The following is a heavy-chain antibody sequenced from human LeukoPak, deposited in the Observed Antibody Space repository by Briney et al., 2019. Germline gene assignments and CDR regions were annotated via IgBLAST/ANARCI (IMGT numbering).Heavy chain of an antibody. CDR2: IYYSGST. CDR1: GGSISSSSYS. Sequence: SETLSLTCTVSGGSISSSSYSWGWIRQPPGKGLEWIGNIYYSGSTYYNPSLKSRLTISVDTSKNQFSLKLSSVTAADTAVYYCATPLMGGGSGSYYRDYWGQGTLVTVSS. D-gene: IGHD3-10*01. V-gene: IGHV4-39*01. J-gene: IGHJ4*02. CDR3: ATPLMGGGSGSYYRDY.